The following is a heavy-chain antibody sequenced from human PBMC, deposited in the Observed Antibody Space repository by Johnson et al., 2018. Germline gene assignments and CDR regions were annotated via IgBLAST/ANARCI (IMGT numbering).Heavy chain of an antibody. CDR1: GGSFSGYY. CDR2: INHSGST. V-gene: IGHV4-34*01. D-gene: IGHD1-14*01. Sequence: QVQLQQWGAGLLKXSETXSLXCAVYGGSFSGYYWSWIRQPPGKGLEWIGEINHSGSTNYNPSLKGRVTMSIDTSKNQFSLKLTSVTAADTAVFFCARGRRKKMVSGTTNLFLDQYDDYMDVWDKGTTVTVSS. J-gene: IGHJ6*03. CDR3: ARGRRKKMVSGTTNLFLDQYDDYMDV.